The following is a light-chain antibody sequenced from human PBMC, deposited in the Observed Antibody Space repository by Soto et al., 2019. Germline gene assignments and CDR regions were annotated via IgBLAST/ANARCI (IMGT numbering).Light chain of an antibody. Sequence: QSALTQPASVSGSPGQSITISCTGSSSAVGSYRLVSWYQQHPGKAPKLMIYEVSNRPSGVSNRFSGSKSGNTASLTISGLQAEDEADYYCSSYTSSSTGYVFGTGTKVTVL. CDR2: EVS. CDR3: SSYTSSSTGYV. CDR1: SSAVGSYRL. J-gene: IGLJ1*01. V-gene: IGLV2-14*02.